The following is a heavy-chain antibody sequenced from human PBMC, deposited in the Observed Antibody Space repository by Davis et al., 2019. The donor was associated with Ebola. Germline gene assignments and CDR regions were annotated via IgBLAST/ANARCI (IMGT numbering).Heavy chain of an antibody. CDR1: GGSISSYY. CDR2: IYYSGRT. CDR3: ATLGELSYYYYYGMDV. D-gene: IGHD3-16*02. V-gene: IGHV4-59*01. Sequence: SETLSLTCTVSGGSISSYYWSWIRQPPGKGLEWIGYIYYSGRTTYNPSLKSRVTISIDTSKNQFSLKLSSVTAADTAVYYCATLGELSYYYYYGMDVWGQGTTVTVSS. J-gene: IGHJ6*02.